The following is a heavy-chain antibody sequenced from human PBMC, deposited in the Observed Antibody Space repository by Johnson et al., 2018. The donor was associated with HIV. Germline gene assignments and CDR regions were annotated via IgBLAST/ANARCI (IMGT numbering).Heavy chain of an antibody. V-gene: IGHV3-7*03. J-gene: IGHJ3*02. CDR2: IRQDGSAK. Sequence: MLLVESGGGVVQPGRSLRLSCAASGFTFSSYGMHWVRQAPGKGLEWVANIRQDGSAKQYVDSVRGRFTISRDNTKKSVDLQMNSLRAEDTAVYYCARERSGTIAFDIWGQGTMVTVSS. D-gene: IGHD1-7*01. CDR1: GFTFSSYG. CDR3: ARERSGTIAFDI.